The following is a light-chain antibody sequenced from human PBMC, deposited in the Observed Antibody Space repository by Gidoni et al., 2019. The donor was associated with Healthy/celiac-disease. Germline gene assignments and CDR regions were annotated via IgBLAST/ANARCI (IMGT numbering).Light chain of an antibody. CDR3: QAWDSSIVV. Sequence: SYELTQPPSVSVSPGQTASITCSGDKLGDKYACWYTQKPGQSPVLVIYQDSKRPSGIPELFSGSNSGNTATLTISGTQAMDEADYYCQAWDSSIVVFGGVTKLTVL. V-gene: IGLV3-1*01. J-gene: IGLJ2*01. CDR2: QDS. CDR1: KLGDKY.